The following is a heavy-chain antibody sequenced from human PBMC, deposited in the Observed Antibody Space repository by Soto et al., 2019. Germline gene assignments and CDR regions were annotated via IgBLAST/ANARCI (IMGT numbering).Heavy chain of an antibody. V-gene: IGHV1-46*01. CDR2: INPSGGST. J-gene: IGHJ4*02. D-gene: IGHD3-22*01. CDR1: GYTFTSYY. CDR3: ARETGRVVITSPFDD. Sequence: XSVKVSCKASGYTFTSYYMHWVRQAPGQGLEWMGIINPSGGSTSYAQKLQGRVTMTRDTSTSTVYMELSSLRSEDTAVYYCARETGRVVITSPFDDWGQGTLVTVSS.